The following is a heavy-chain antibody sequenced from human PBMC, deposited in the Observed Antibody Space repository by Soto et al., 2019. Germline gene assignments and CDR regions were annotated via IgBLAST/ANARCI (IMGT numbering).Heavy chain of an antibody. CDR1: GCTFSIYA. V-gene: IGHV3-23*01. D-gene: IGHD2-15*01. CDR3: AKRRGAGGHFDY. Sequence: GSLLLSCAASGCTFSIYAMGWVRQGPGKGLEWVAVVSIGGSTHYADSVRGRFTISRDNSKNTLSLQMNSLTAEDTAVCFCAKRRGAGGHFDYWGHGALVTVYS. J-gene: IGHJ4*01. CDR2: VSIGGST.